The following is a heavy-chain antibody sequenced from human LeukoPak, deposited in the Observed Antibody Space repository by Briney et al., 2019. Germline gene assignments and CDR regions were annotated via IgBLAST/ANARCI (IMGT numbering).Heavy chain of an antibody. CDR1: GFTVSFYA. J-gene: IGHJ3*02. D-gene: IGHD2-2*01. Sequence: GGSLRLSCAASGFTVSFYAMSWVRQAPGKGLEWVSVIAGGGSSTYYADSVKGRFTISRDNSKNTLYLQMNSLRVEDTAVYYCVKDPDPRYCSSTSCSPIWGQGTMVTVPS. V-gene: IGHV3-23*01. CDR3: VKDPDPRYCSSTSCSPI. CDR2: IAGGGSST.